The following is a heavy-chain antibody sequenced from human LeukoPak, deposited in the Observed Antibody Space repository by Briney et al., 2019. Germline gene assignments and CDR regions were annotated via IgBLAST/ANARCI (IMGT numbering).Heavy chain of an antibody. CDR3: AGGVQGAGPFDY. Sequence: GGSLRHSCAASGFTFSDYYISWIRQAPGKGLEWLSYISNSGSLIYYTDSVKGRFTISRDNAKNSLYLQINSLRAEDTAVYYCAGGVQGAGPFDYWGQGTLVTVSS. V-gene: IGHV3-11*01. J-gene: IGHJ4*02. CDR1: GFTFSDYY. D-gene: IGHD3-16*01. CDR2: ISNSGSLI.